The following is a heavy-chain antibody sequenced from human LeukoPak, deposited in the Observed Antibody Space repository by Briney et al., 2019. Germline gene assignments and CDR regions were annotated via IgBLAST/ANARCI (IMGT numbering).Heavy chain of an antibody. CDR2: ISYDGSNK. V-gene: IGHV3-30-3*01. D-gene: IGHD5-18*01. CDR3: AKDRYSYGKNGFDY. Sequence: GGSLRLSCAASGFTFSSYAMHWVRQAPGKGLEWVAVISYDGSNKYYADSVKGRFTISRDNSKNTLYLQMNSLRAEDTAVYYCAKDRYSYGKNGFDYWGQGTLVTVSS. CDR1: GFTFSSYA. J-gene: IGHJ4*02.